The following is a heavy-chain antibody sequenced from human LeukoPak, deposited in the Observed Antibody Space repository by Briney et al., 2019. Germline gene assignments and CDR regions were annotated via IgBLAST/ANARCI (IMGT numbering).Heavy chain of an antibody. V-gene: IGHV3-48*01. J-gene: IGHJ3*02. CDR2: ISSSSSTI. CDR3: ARPSSSWYGGYDAFDI. Sequence: GGSLRLSCAASGFTFSSYSMNWVRQAPGKGLEWVSYISSSSSTIYYADSVKGRFTISRDNAKNSLYLQMDSLRAEDTAVYYCARPSSSWYGGYDAFDIWGQGTMVTVSS. CDR1: GFTFSSYS. D-gene: IGHD6-13*01.